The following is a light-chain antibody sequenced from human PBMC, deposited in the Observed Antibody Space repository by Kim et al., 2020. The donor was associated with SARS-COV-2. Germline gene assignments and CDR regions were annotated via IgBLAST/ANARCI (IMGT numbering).Light chain of an antibody. Sequence: PGKTARITCSGDALPNKYAYWFQQKPGQAPVLVIYEDTERPSGIPERFSGSTSGTTVTLTISGVQAEDEADYYCQSSDSSDTFWVFGGGTQLTVL. J-gene: IGLJ3*02. CDR3: QSSDSSDTFWV. V-gene: IGLV3-25*03. CDR2: EDT. CDR1: ALPNKY.